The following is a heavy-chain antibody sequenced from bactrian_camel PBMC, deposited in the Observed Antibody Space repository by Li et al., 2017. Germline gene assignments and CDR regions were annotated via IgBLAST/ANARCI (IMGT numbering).Heavy chain of an antibody. CDR2: IDSHGST. CDR3: AAGRDRPNY. Sequence: DVQLVESGGGSVQTGGSLRLSCAASGYTFKTGCMGWFRQAPGKEREGVAAIDSHGSTSVADSVKGRFTISKDNANNMVYLQMNNLNTEDTALYFCAAGRDRPNYWGQGTQVTVS. CDR1: GYTFKTGC. V-gene: IGHV3S10*01. J-gene: IGHJ4*01.